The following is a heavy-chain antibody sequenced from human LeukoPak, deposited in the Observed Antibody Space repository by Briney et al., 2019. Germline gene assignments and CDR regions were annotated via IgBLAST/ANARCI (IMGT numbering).Heavy chain of an antibody. CDR3: FSTPPGLYCSGGSCPHGMDV. V-gene: IGHV3-21*01. CDR2: ISSSSSYI. J-gene: IGHJ6*02. CDR1: GFTFSSYS. D-gene: IGHD2-15*01. Sequence: PGGSLRLSCAASGFTFSSYSLNWVRQAPGKGLEWVSSISSSSSYIYYADSVKGRFTISRDNAKNSLYLQMNSLRAEDTAVYYCFSTPPGLYCSGGSCPHGMDVWGQGTTVTVSS.